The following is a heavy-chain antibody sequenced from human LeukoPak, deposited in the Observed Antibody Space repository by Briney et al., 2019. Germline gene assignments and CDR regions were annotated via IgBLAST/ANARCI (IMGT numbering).Heavy chain of an antibody. CDR2: ISSSGGST. CDR3: ARDEPSPDSTDLDY. V-gene: IGHV3-23*01. Sequence: PGGSLRLSCAASGLTFNIYAMNWVRQAPGKGLEWVSAISSSGGSTYYADSVKGRFTISRDKNTLYLQMNSLRADDTAVYYCARDEPSPDSTDLDYWGQGTLVTVSS. J-gene: IGHJ4*02. CDR1: GLTFNIYA. D-gene: IGHD2/OR15-2a*01.